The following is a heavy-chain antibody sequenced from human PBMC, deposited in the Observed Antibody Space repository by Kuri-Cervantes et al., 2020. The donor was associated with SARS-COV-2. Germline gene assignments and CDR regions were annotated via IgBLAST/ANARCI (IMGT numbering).Heavy chain of an antibody. Sequence: GGSLRLSCAASGFTFSGYWMHWVRQAPGKGLVWVSDISADGSTTSYADFVKGRFTISRDNSKNTLYLQMNSLRAEDTAVYYCAKGMDVWGQGTTVTVSS. V-gene: IGHV3-74*01. CDR3: AKGMDV. J-gene: IGHJ6*02. CDR1: GFTFSGYW. CDR2: ISADGSTT.